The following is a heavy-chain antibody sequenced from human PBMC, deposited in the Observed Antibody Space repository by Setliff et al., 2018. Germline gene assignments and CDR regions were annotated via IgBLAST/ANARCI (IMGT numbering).Heavy chain of an antibody. CDR2: IYYSGST. CDR3: AREVGYYDSSGYPDV. Sequence: SETLSLTCTVSGGSISSGGYYWSWIRQHPGKGLVWIGYIYYSGSTYYNPSLKSRVTISVDTSKNQFSLKLSSVTAADTAVYYCAREVGYYDSSGYPDVWGKGTTVTVSS. CDR1: GGSISSGGYY. J-gene: IGHJ6*04. D-gene: IGHD3-22*01. V-gene: IGHV4-31*03.